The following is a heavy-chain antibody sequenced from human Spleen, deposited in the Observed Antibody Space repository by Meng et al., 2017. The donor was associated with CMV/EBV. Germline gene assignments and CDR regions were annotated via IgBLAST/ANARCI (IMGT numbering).Heavy chain of an antibody. V-gene: IGHV3-74*01. Sequence: GGSLRLSCAASGFTFSDAWMHWVRQAPGKGLVWVSHINSDGSATSYADSVKGRFTISRDNAKNTLYLQINSLRAEDTAVYYCALSRSHDYWGQGTLVTVSS. J-gene: IGHJ4*02. D-gene: IGHD1-26*01. CDR3: ALSRSHDY. CDR2: INSDGSAT. CDR1: GFTFSDAW.